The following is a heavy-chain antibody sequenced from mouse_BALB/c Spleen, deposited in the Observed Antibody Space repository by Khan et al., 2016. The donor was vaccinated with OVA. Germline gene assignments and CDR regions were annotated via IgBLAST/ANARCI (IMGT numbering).Heavy chain of an antibody. J-gene: IGHJ3*01. CDR3: AGDGNDSSYPAWFAY. CDR1: GYSITSGYY. Sequence: EVQLQESGPGLVKPSQSLSLTCSVTGYSITSGYYWNWIRQFPGNKLEWMGYISYDGSNYYTPSLKNRISITRDTSKNQFFLKLNSVTTEDTATYYCAGDGNDSSYPAWFAYWGQGTLVTVSA. D-gene: IGHD1-1*01. CDR2: ISYDGSN. V-gene: IGHV3-6*02.